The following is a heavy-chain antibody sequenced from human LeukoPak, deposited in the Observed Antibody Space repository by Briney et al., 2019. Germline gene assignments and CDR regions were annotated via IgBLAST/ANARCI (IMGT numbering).Heavy chain of an antibody. J-gene: IGHJ4*02. CDR3: ARRGGTVVGDTGYHYWYFDN. CDR2: ISDSGST. CDR1: RGSISSYY. V-gene: IGHV4-59*08. D-gene: IGHD5-12*01. Sequence: PSETLSLTCTVSRGSISSYYWSWVRQFPGKGLEWIGYISDSGSTNYSPSLESRVTISVDTSKNKFFLILSSVTAADTAVYYCARRGGTVVGDTGYHYWYFDNWGQGTLVTVSS.